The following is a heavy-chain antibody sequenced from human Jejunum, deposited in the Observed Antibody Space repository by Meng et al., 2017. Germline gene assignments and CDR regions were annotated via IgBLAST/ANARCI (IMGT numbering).Heavy chain of an antibody. Sequence: QKRGLSRVGPDETLPPPCAISGGSVRGRSFDWTCIRQPPGKGLEWIGYVVDSGSTKYNPSLSSRVTISADTSKNQFSLELSSVTAADTAVYYCATDVYGDGLAYLDYWGQGSLVTVSS. CDR3: ATDVYGDGLAYLDY. CDR2: VVDSGST. V-gene: IGHV4-61*01. D-gene: IGHD4-17*01. CDR1: GGSVRGRSFD. J-gene: IGHJ4*02.